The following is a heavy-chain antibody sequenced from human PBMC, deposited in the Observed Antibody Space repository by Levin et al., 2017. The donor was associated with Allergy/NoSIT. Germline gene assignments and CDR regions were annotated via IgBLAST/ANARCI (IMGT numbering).Heavy chain of an antibody. D-gene: IGHD3-9*01. CDR3: ARVETYYDILTGREGRAFDI. J-gene: IGHJ3*02. Sequence: SQTLLLTCTVSGGSISSYYWSWIRQPAGKGLEWIGRIYTSGSTNYNPSLKSRVTMSVDTSKNQFSLKLSSVTAADTAVYYCARVETYYDILTGREGRAFDIWGQGTMVTVSS. CDR1: GGSISSYY. V-gene: IGHV4-4*07. CDR2: IYTSGST.